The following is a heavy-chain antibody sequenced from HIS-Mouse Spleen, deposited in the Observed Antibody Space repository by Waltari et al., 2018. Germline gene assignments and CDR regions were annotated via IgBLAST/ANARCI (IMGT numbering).Heavy chain of an antibody. CDR3: ARGGDIVVVPAAIPYYYYGMDV. CDR1: GGSFSGYY. V-gene: IGHV4-34*01. D-gene: IGHD2-2*02. J-gene: IGHJ6*02. Sequence: QVQLQQWGAGLLKPSETLSLTCAVYGGSFSGYYWSWIRQPPGKGLGWIGEINHSGSTNYNPSLKSRVTISVDTSKNQFSLKLSSVTAADTAVYYCARGGDIVVVPAAIPYYYYGMDVWGQGTTVTVSS. CDR2: INHSGST.